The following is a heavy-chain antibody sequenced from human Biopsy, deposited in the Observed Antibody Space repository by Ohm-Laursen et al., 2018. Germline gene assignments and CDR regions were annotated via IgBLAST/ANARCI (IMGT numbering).Heavy chain of an antibody. D-gene: IGHD3-10*01. J-gene: IGHJ5*02. CDR1: GFTFSDYY. CDR2: ISGSGTTI. CDR3: ARGGEGSGSFVKPPKAWFDP. V-gene: IGHV3-11*04. Sequence: SLRLSCTASGFTFSDYYMSWIRQAPGKGLEWLSYISGSGTTIFYADSVKGRFTVSRDNAKNSLYLEMNSLRTEDTAVYYCARGGEGSGSFVKPPKAWFDPWGQGTLVTVSS.